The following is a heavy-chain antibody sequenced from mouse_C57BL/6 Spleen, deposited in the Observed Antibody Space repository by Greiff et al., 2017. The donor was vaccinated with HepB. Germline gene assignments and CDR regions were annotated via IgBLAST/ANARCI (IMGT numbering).Heavy chain of an antibody. CDR3: AREGELGRIAY. V-gene: IGHV1-59*01. J-gene: IGHJ3*01. CDR2: IDPSDSYT. D-gene: IGHD4-1*01. CDR1: GYTFTSYW. Sequence: QVQLQQPGAELVRPGTSVKLSCKASGYTFTSYWMHWVKQRPGQGLEWIGVIDPSDSYTNYNQKFKGKATLTVDTSSSTAYMQLSSLTSEDSAVYYCAREGELGRIAYWGQGTLVTVSA.